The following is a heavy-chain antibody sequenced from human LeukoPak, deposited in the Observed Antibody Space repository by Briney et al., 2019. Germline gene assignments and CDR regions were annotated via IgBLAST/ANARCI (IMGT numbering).Heavy chain of an antibody. J-gene: IGHJ4*02. CDR2: ISTSGGST. Sequence: GGSLRLSCAASGFTFNNYDMSWARQAPGKGLEWVSSISTSGGSTYYADSVKGRFTISRDNSKSTLFLQMNSLRGDDTAVYYCARGSSQLAYWGQGTLVTASS. D-gene: IGHD3-16*01. V-gene: IGHV3-23*01. CDR1: GFTFNNYD. CDR3: ARGSSQLAY.